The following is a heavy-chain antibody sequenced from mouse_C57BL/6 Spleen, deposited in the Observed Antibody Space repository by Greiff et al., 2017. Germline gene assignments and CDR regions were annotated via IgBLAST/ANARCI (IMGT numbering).Heavy chain of an antibody. V-gene: IGHV1-59*01. Sequence: QVQLQQPGAELVRPGTSVKLSCKASGYTFTSYWMHWVKQRPGQGLEWIGVIDPSDSYTNYNQKFKGKATLTVDTSSSTAYMQLSSLTSEDSAVYYCARGGDWVDYWGQCTTLTVSS. CDR1: GYTFTSYW. CDR3: ARGGDWVDY. D-gene: IGHD4-1*01. J-gene: IGHJ2*01. CDR2: IDPSDSYT.